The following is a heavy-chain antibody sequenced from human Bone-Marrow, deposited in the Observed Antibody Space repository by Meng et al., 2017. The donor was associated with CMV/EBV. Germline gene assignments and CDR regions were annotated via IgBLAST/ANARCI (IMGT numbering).Heavy chain of an antibody. D-gene: IGHD1-1*01. Sequence: QVQLVQSGAEVKGPGSSVKVSCQTSGYRFSDHYMHWVRQAPGQGLEWMGWIYPNSGGTHYAQKFQDRVTMTRDTSISTVYMELSRLTSDDTAVYYCVRDHNWGPDYWGQGTLVTVSS. CDR3: VRDHNWGPDY. CDR2: IYPNSGGT. CDR1: GYRFSDHY. V-gene: IGHV1-2*02. J-gene: IGHJ4*02.